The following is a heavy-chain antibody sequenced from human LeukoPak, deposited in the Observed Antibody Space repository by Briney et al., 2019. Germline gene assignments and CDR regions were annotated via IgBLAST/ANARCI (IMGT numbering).Heavy chain of an antibody. D-gene: IGHD6-19*01. CDR2: ISTSSYI. CDR1: GFTFSSYS. J-gene: IGHJ6*03. CDR3: ARAPLAVAGYFYYYMDV. Sequence: GGSLRLSCAASGFTFSSYSMTWVRQAPGKGLEWVSSISTSSYIPYANSVKGRFTISRDNAKTALYLQMNSLRAEDTAVYYCARAPLAVAGYFYYYMDVWGKGTTVTVSS. V-gene: IGHV3-21*01.